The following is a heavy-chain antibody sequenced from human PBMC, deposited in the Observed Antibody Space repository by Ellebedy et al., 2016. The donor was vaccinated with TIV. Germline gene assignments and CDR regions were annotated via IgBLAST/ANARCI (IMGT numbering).Heavy chain of an antibody. CDR1: GFTFSGSA. Sequence: GESLKISXAASGFTFSGSAMHWVRQASGKGLEWVGRIRSKKRNYATGYGASVKGRFTISRDDSKNTTYLQMNSLKTEDTAVYYCTRQYSSSWNTEHFDYWGQGTLVTVSS. J-gene: IGHJ4*02. D-gene: IGHD6-13*01. V-gene: IGHV3-73*01. CDR2: IRSKKRNYAT. CDR3: TRQYSSSWNTEHFDY.